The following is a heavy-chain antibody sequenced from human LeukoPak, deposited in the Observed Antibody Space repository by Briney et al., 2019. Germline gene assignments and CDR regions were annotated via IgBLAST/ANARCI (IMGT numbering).Heavy chain of an antibody. Sequence: GGSLRLSCAASGFTFSSYAMHWVRQAPGKGLEWVAVIPYDGSNKYYADSVKGRFTISRDNSKNTLYLQMNSLRAEDTAVYYCARDQSLYCSSTSCYTRYFDLWGRGTLVTVSS. V-gene: IGHV3-30*01. CDR3: ARDQSLYCSSTSCYTRYFDL. J-gene: IGHJ2*01. CDR1: GFTFSSYA. D-gene: IGHD2-2*02. CDR2: IPYDGSNK.